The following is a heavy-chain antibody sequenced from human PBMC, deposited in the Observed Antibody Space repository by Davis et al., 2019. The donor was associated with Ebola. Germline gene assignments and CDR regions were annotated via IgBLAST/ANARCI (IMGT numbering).Heavy chain of an antibody. J-gene: IGHJ1*01. D-gene: IGHD3-16*01. CDR1: GGSISSSNW. CDR2: IYHSGST. V-gene: IGHV4-4*02. Sequence: MPSETLSLTCAVSGGSISSSNWWSWVRQPPGKGLEWIGEIYHSGSTNYNPSLKSRVTISVDKSKNQFSLKLSSVTAADTAVYYCAQDMIEEGLSSPHPDFKHWGQGTLVTVSS. CDR3: AQDMIEEGLSSPHPDFKH.